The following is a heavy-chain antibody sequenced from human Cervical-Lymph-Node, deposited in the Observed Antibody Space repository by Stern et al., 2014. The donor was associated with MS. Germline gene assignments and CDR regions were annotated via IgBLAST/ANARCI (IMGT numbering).Heavy chain of an antibody. CDR1: GDIVNSGSYY. Sequence: VQLEESGPGLLKPSETLSLTCAVSGDIVNSGSYYLSWLRQPPGKGLEWIGYVYSNGKTNYNPSLKSRVTMSIDTPKNQISLRMISATAADTAVYYCARVGSSGWIGWIDPWGQGTLVTVSS. V-gene: IGHV4-61*01. D-gene: IGHD6-25*01. CDR3: ARVGSSGWIGWIDP. CDR2: VYSNGKT. J-gene: IGHJ5*02.